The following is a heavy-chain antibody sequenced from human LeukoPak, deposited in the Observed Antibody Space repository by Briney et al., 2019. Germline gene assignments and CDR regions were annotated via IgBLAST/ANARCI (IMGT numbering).Heavy chain of an antibody. V-gene: IGHV3-23*01. Sequence: GGSLRLSCVASGFTFNNYAMSWVRQAPGKGLEWVSAISGSGGSTSYADSVKGRFTISRDNSKNSLYLQMNSLRAEDTAVYYCAKHRAAYDSSGYYRRFDYWGQGTLVTVSS. CDR1: GFTFNNYA. D-gene: IGHD3-22*01. J-gene: IGHJ4*02. CDR2: ISGSGGST. CDR3: AKHRAAYDSSGYYRRFDY.